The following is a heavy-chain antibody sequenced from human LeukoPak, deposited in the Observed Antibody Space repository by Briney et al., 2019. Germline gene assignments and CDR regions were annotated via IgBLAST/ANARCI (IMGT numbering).Heavy chain of an antibody. Sequence: ASVKVSCKASGYTFTSYVISWVRRAPGQGLEWMGWISAYNGNTNYAQKLQGRVTMTPDTSTSTAYMELRSLRSDDTAVYYCGVPQSDAFDIWGQGTMVTVSS. CDR1: GYTFTSYV. V-gene: IGHV1-18*01. CDR3: GVPQSDAFDI. D-gene: IGHD1-1*01. CDR2: ISAYNGNT. J-gene: IGHJ3*02.